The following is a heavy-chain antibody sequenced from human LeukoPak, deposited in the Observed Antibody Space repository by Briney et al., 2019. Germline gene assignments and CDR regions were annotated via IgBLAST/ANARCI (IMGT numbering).Heavy chain of an antibody. CDR3: ARQRLSGSGRGGDY. CDR2: IKQDGSEK. D-gene: IGHD3-10*01. Sequence: GGSLRLSCAASGFTFSSYWMSWVRQAPGKGLEWVANIKQDGSEKYYVDSVKGRFTISRDNAKNSLYLQMNSLRAEDTAVYYCARQRLSGSGRGGDYWGQGTLATVSS. V-gene: IGHV3-7*03. J-gene: IGHJ4*02. CDR1: GFTFSSYW.